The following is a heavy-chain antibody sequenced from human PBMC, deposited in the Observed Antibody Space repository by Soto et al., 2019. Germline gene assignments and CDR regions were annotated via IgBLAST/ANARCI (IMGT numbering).Heavy chain of an antibody. V-gene: IGHV3-74*01. CDR3: ARGWFGPDV. Sequence: EVQLVESGGGLVQPGGSLRLSCAASEFTFSGRSVHWVRQAPGKGLVWVSGIDKVGTDTAYADSVKGRFTSSRDNAKNTVYLPMNSLRVEDTAVYYCARGWFGPDVWGKGTTVTVSS. CDR1: EFTFSGRS. D-gene: IGHD3-10*01. J-gene: IGHJ6*03. CDR2: IDKVGTDT.